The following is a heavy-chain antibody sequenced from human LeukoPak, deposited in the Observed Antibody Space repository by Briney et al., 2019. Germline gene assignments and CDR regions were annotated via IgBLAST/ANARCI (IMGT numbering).Heavy chain of an antibody. Sequence: SETLSLTCTVSADAITSHFYWGWIRQPPGNGGKGLEWIASVYHSGANYVNPSLKSRVSTSVDTSKSHFYLTLTSVTAADTAVYFCARASFASGSYYFELWGQGTLIIVSS. V-gene: IGHV4-38-2*02. CDR1: ADAITSHFY. CDR3: ARASFASGSYYFEL. J-gene: IGHJ4*01. CDR2: VYHSGAN. D-gene: IGHD3-10*01.